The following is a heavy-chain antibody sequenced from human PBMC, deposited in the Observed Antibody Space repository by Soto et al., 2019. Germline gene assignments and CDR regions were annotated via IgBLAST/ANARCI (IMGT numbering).Heavy chain of an antibody. D-gene: IGHD2-21*01. Sequence: HVQLQESGPGRVKPSGTLSLTCGVSGATIRGSNWLSWVRQAPGKGLEWIGEIYHSGSTNYNPTLDSRVTISVDKSKNQFPLKLTSVTAADTAVYYCVKDIYYFDYLGQGTLVTVSS. CDR3: VKDIYYFDY. J-gene: IGHJ4*02. CDR2: IYHSGST. CDR1: GATIRGSNW. V-gene: IGHV4-4*02.